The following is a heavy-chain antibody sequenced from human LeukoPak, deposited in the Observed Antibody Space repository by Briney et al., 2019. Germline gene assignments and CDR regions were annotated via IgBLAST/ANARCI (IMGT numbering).Heavy chain of an antibody. V-gene: IGHV3-48*02. CDR2: IGTRGTTM. J-gene: IGHJ5*02. D-gene: IGHD2-21*01. CDR1: GFTFSSYS. CDR3: ARGRGSS. Sequence: GGSLRLSCAGSGFTFSSYSMNWVRQPPGKGLEWISYIGTRGTTMYYADSVKGRFTISRDNAKNSLYLQMNSLRDEDTAIYYCARGRGSSWGQGTLVTVSS.